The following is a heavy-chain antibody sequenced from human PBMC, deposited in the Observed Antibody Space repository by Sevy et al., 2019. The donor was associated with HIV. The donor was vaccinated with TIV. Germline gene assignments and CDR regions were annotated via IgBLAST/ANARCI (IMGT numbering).Heavy chain of an antibody. Sequence: GGSLRLSCAASGFTFSSYAMHWVRQAPGKGLEWVAVISYDGSNKYYAVSVKGRFTISRDNSKNTLYLQMNSLRAEDTAVYYCARDLEIGNSGSLYYYYYGMDVWGQGTTVTVSS. J-gene: IGHJ6*02. CDR1: GFTFSSYA. CDR2: ISYDGSNK. CDR3: ARDLEIGNSGSLYYYYYGMDV. D-gene: IGHD1-26*01. V-gene: IGHV3-30-3*01.